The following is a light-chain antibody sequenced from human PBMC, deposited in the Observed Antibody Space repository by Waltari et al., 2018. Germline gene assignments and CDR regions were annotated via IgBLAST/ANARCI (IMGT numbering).Light chain of an antibody. CDR3: QQYVTSPT. CDR1: QFISDNF. Sequence: EIVLTPSPGTLSLSPGDRATLSCRASQFISDNFLAWYQHKPGQAPRLLIHTTSKRATGVPDRISGGRSGTDFTLTINRLEPEDFAVYYCQQYVTSPTFGQGTKLEI. J-gene: IGKJ2*01. V-gene: IGKV3-20*01. CDR2: TTS.